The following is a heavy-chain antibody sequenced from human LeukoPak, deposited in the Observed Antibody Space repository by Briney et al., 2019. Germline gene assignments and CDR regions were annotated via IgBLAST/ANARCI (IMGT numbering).Heavy chain of an antibody. D-gene: IGHD3-22*01. J-gene: IGHJ3*02. CDR3: ARVQNYYDSSGYYPGGNDAFDI. CDR2: IYYSGST. V-gene: IGHV4-59*01. CDR1: GGSISSYY. Sequence: PSETLSLTCTVSGGSISSYYWSWIRQPPGKGLEWIGYIYYSGSTNYNPSLKSRVTISVDTSKNQFSLKLSSVTAAGTAVYYCARVQNYYDSSGYYPGGNDAFDIWGQGTMVTVSS.